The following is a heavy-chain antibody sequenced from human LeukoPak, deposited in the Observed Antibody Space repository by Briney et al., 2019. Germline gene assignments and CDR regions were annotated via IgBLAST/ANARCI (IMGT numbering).Heavy chain of an antibody. J-gene: IGHJ4*02. CDR3: ASTRGRYSYGYGLGDY. V-gene: IGHV3-23*01. Sequence: AGGSLRLSCVASGFTFSKYWMTWVRQAPGKGLEWVSAISGSGGGTYYADSVKGRFTISRDNSKNTLYLQMSSLRAEDTAVYYCASTRGRYSYGYGLGDYWGQGTLVTVSS. D-gene: IGHD5-18*01. CDR1: GFTFSKYW. CDR2: ISGSGGGT.